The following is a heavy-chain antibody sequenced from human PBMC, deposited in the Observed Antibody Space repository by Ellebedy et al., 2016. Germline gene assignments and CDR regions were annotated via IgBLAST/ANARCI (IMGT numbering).Heavy chain of an antibody. CDR3: ARVEKKQLVAPPDAFDI. CDR2: IYYSGST. Sequence: SETLSLTXTVSGGSISSGGYYWSWIRQHPGKGLEWIGYIYYSGSTYYNPSLKSRVTISVDTSKNQFSLKLSSVTAADTAVYYCARVEKKQLVAPPDAFDIWGQGTMVTVSS. J-gene: IGHJ3*02. D-gene: IGHD6-6*01. V-gene: IGHV4-31*03. CDR1: GGSISSGGYY.